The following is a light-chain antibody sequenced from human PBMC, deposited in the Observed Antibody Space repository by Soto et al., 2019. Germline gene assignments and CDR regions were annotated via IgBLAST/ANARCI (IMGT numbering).Light chain of an antibody. Sequence: QSVLTQPPSASATPGQRVIISCSGSSSNIGSNTVNWYQQLPGTAPKLLIYSNNQRPSGVPDRISGSKSGTSASLAISGLQSEDEADYYCAAWDDSLNGVVFGGGTKLTVL. J-gene: IGLJ2*01. CDR3: AAWDDSLNGVV. V-gene: IGLV1-44*01. CDR2: SNN. CDR1: SSNIGSNT.